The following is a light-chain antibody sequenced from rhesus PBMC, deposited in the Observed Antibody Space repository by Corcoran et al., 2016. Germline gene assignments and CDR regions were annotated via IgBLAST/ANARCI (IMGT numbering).Light chain of an antibody. V-gene: IGKV3-10*01. CDR2: GAC. CDR3: DQHSSGYS. Sequence: QVILTQSPASLSLSPGERATLSCRASQSVSSHLAWYQPRPGQAPRLVIYGACSRDTGTPDRVSGSGSGTYFSLTISSLEPEDVGVYHCDQHSSGYSFGQGTKVGIK. CDR1: QSVSSH. J-gene: IGKJ2*01.